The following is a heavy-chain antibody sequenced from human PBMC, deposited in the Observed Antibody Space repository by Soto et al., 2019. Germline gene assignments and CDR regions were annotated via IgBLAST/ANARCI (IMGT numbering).Heavy chain of an antibody. CDR1: GFTFSSYA. D-gene: IGHD6-13*01. CDR2: ISYDGSNK. CDR3: ARDLAAPGAYYYYGMDV. Sequence: GGSLRLSCAASGFTFSSYAMHWVRQAPGKGLEWVAVISYDGSNKYYADSVKGRFTISRDNSKNTLYLQMNSLRAEDTAVYYCARDLAAPGAYYYYGMDVWGQGTTVTVSS. J-gene: IGHJ6*02. V-gene: IGHV3-30-3*01.